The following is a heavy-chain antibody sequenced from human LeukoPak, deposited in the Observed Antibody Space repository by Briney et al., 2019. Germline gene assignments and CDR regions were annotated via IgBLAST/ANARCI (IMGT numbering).Heavy chain of an antibody. Sequence: ASVRVSCKASGFTFTTYFMHWVRQAPGQGLEWMGWINPYSGATNSAQKFQGRVTMTRDTSISTAYMELSMLTSDDTAVYYCGRATYTSIWFRDAFDIWGQGTMVTVSS. D-gene: IGHD6-13*01. CDR1: GFTFTTYF. V-gene: IGHV1-2*02. J-gene: IGHJ3*02. CDR2: INPYSGAT. CDR3: GRATYTSIWFRDAFDI.